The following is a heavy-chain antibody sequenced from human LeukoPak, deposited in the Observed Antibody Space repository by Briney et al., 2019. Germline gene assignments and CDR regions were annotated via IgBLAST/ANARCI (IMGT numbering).Heavy chain of an antibody. D-gene: IGHD5-18*01. Sequence: GGTLRLSCAASGFTFSSYSMNWVRQAPGKGLEWVSSISSSGSSIYNAASVKGRFTVSRDNDKNSLYLQMNSLGAEDTAVYYCARDGYSYGQGCFDYWGQGTLVTVSS. V-gene: IGHV3-21*01. J-gene: IGHJ4*02. CDR1: GFTFSSYS. CDR3: ARDGYSYGQGCFDY. CDR2: ISSSGSSI.